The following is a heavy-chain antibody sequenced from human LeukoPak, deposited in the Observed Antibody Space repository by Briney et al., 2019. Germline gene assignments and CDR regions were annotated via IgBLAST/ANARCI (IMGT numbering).Heavy chain of an antibody. Sequence: AGGSLRLSCVASGFTFSSYAMRWVRQAPGKGLEWVSGISVGGGSTYYADSVKGRFTISRDNSKNTLSLQMNSLRAEDTAVYYCAKKGDSGGCNDYWGQGTLVTVSS. CDR3: AKKGDSGGCNDY. V-gene: IGHV3-23*01. CDR2: ISVGGGST. D-gene: IGHD3-22*01. J-gene: IGHJ4*02. CDR1: GFTFSSYA.